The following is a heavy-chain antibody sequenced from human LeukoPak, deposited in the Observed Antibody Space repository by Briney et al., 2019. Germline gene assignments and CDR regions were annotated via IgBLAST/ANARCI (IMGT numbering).Heavy chain of an antibody. CDR1: GGTFTTSA. Sequence: ASVTVSFTSSGGTFTTSAISWVRQAPAQGHEWMGSIFPIFKTVNYAENFQARVTITADESTSIAYMDLSSLRSEDTAMYYCARVYLAGAFDVWGQGTLVTVSS. V-gene: IGHV1-69*13. D-gene: IGHD2-21*01. J-gene: IGHJ3*01. CDR3: ARVYLAGAFDV. CDR2: IFPIFKTV.